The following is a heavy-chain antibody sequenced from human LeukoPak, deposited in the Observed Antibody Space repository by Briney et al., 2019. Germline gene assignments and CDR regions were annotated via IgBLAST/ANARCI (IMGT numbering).Heavy chain of an antibody. V-gene: IGHV7-4-1*02. CDR3: ARLTPNAFDI. Sequence: GASVKVSCKASGYNVSSYAMNWLRQAPGQGLEWMGWINTNTGNPTYAQGFTGRFVFSLDASVTTTYLQITNLKAEDAAVYYCARLTPNAFDIWGQGTLVTVSS. D-gene: IGHD2-15*01. CDR2: INTNTGNP. CDR1: GYNVSSYA. J-gene: IGHJ3*02.